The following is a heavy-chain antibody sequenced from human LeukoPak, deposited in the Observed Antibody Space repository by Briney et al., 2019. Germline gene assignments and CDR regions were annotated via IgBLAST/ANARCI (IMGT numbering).Heavy chain of an antibody. Sequence: SETLSLTCTVSGGSISSSSYYWGWIRQPPEKGLEWIGSIYYSGSTYYNPSLKSRVTISVDTSKNQFSLKLSSVTAADTAVYYCAGLIVVVSAPYYYYYGMDVRGQGTTVTVSS. CDR1: GGSISSSSYY. D-gene: IGHD3-22*01. CDR2: IYYSGST. V-gene: IGHV4-39*01. CDR3: AGLIVVVSAPYYYYYGMDV. J-gene: IGHJ6*02.